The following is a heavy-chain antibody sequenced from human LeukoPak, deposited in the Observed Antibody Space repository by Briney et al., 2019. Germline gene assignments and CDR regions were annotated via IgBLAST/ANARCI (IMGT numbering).Heavy chain of an antibody. V-gene: IGHV3-48*03. D-gene: IGHD6-25*01. Sequence: GGSLRLSCAASGFTFSSYEMNWVRQAPGKGLEWVSYISSSGSTIYYADSVKGRFTISRDNAKNSLYLQMNSLRAEDTAVYYCASRLNWFDPWGQETLVTVSS. CDR3: ASRLNWFDP. CDR2: ISSSGSTI. CDR1: GFTFSSYE. J-gene: IGHJ5*02.